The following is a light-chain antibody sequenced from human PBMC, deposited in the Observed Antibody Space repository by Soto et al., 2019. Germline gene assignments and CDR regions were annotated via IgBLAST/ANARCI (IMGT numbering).Light chain of an antibody. J-gene: IGLJ1*01. CDR2: EVS. V-gene: IGLV2-14*01. CDR1: STDVGAYKY. CDR3: NSYAGDIIRFV. Sequence: VLIXHPSASLAPRQWLTTSCTGTSTDVGAYKYVSWYQQHPGKAAKLMIYEVSNRPSGVSNRFSGSKSGNTASLTISGLQADDEADYYCNSYAGDIIRFVFGTGTKVTVL.